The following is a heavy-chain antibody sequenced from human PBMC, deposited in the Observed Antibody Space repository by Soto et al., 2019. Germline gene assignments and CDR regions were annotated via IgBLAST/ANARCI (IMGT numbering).Heavy chain of an antibody. J-gene: IGHJ3*02. V-gene: IGHV1-69*01. Sequence: QVQLVQSGAEVKKPGSSVKVSCKASGGTFSSYAISWVRQAPGQGLEWMGGIIPIFGTANYAQKFQGRVTIPAEESTSTAYMELSSQRSEDTAVYYCARGSTAAAGIDAFDNWGQGTMVTVSS. CDR3: ARGSTAAAGIDAFDN. CDR1: GGTFSSYA. D-gene: IGHD6-13*01. CDR2: IIPIFGTA.